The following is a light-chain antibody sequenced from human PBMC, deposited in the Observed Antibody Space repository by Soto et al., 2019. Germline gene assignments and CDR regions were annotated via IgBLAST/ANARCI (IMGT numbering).Light chain of an antibody. CDR2: DVS. CDR3: SSYTSSSPYG. V-gene: IGLV2-14*01. J-gene: IGLJ1*01. CDR1: SSDVGGYNY. Sequence: QSVLTQPASVSGSPGQSITISCTGTSSDVGGYNYVSWYQQHPGKAPKLMIYDVSNRPSGVSNRFSGSKSGNTAALTISGLLVEDEADYYCSSYTSSSPYGFGTRTQLTVL.